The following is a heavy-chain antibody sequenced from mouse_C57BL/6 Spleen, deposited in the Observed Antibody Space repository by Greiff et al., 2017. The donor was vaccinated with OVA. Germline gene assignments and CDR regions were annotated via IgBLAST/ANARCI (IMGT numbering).Heavy chain of an antibody. CDR2: ISYDGSN. J-gene: IGHJ2*01. Sequence: DVQLQESGPGLVKPSQSLSLTCSVTGYSITSGYYWNWIRQFPGNKLEWMGYISYDGSNNYNPSLKNRISITRDTSKNQFFLKLNSVTTEDTATYYCARYDYDGVSDYWGQGTTLTVSS. V-gene: IGHV3-6*01. D-gene: IGHD2-4*01. CDR3: ARYDYDGVSDY. CDR1: GYSITSGYY.